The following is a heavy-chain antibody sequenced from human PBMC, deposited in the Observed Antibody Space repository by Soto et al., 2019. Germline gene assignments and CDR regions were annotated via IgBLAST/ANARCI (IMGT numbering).Heavy chain of an antibody. V-gene: IGHV3-33*01. CDR1: GFNFGNSA. CDR2: IWYDGSNT. J-gene: IGHJ4*02. CDR3: ARDLTRHRYSHGYVDF. D-gene: IGHD5-18*01. Sequence: PGGSLRLSCEASGFNFGNSAMHWVRQAPGKGLEWVAVIWYDGSNTYYGDSVQGRFIISRDNSKNLMYLKMNSLRAEDTALYHCARDLTRHRYSHGYVDFWGLGT.